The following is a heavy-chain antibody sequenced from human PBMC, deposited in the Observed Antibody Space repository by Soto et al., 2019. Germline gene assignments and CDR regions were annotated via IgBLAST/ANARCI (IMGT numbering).Heavy chain of an antibody. CDR2: ISYDGSNK. V-gene: IGHV3-30-3*01. CDR3: ARDHGVVAAFDY. D-gene: IGHD2-15*01. J-gene: IGHJ4*02. Sequence: QVQLVESGGGVVQPGRSLRLSCAASGFTFSSYAMHWVRQAPGKGLEWVAVISYDGSNKYYADSVKGRFTISRDNSKNTLYLQMNSLRAEDTAVYYCARDHGVVAAFDYWGQGTLVTVSS. CDR1: GFTFSSYA.